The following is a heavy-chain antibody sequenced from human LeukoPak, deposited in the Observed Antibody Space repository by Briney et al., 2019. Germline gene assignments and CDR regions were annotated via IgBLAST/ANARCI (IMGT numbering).Heavy chain of an antibody. CDR3: ARGGTSFGVVIRWSFSFDY. J-gene: IGHJ4*02. CDR2: IYTSGNT. Sequence: PSETLSLTCTVSGGSISSGSYYWSWIRQPAGKGLEWIGRIYTSGNTNYNPSLKSRVTISVDTSKNQFSLKLSSVTAADTAVYYCARGGTSFGVVIRWSFSFDYWGQGTLVTVSS. V-gene: IGHV4-61*02. D-gene: IGHD3-3*01. CDR1: GGSISSGSYY.